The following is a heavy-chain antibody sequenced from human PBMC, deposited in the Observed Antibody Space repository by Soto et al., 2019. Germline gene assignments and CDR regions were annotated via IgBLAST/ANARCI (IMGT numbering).Heavy chain of an antibody. CDR2: IYYSGST. D-gene: IGHD3-10*01. J-gene: IGHJ4*02. CDR3: ARAAYGSGSYYKTDY. V-gene: IGHV4-61*01. Sequence: SETLSLTCTVSGGSVSSGSYYWSWIRQPPGKGLEWIGYIYYSGSTNYNPSLKSRVTISVDTSKNQFSLKLSSVTAADTAVYYCARAAYGSGSYYKTDYWGQGXLVTVSS. CDR1: GGSVSSGSYY.